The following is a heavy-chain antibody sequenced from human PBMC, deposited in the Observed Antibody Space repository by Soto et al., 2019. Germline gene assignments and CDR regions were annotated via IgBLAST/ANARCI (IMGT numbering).Heavy chain of an antibody. J-gene: IGHJ6*03. Sequence: EVQLVQSGAEVKKPGESLKISCKGSGYSFTSYWIGWVRQMPGKGLEWMGIIYPGDSDTRYSPSFQGQVTISADKSISTAYLQWSSLKASDTAMYYCARRGRRPRPPGLFQGYYMDVWGKGTTVTVSS. CDR1: GYSFTSYW. CDR2: IYPGDSDT. D-gene: IGHD3-10*01. CDR3: ARRGRRPRPPGLFQGYYMDV. V-gene: IGHV5-51*03.